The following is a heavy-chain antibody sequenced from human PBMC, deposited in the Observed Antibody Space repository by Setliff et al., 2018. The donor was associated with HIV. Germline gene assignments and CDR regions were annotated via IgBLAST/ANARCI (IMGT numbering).Heavy chain of an antibody. J-gene: IGHJ4*02. CDR3: AREPKGGDDRALDY. CDR2: TFTSGIT. D-gene: IGHD3-16*01. Sequence: SETLSLTCTVSDGSISGYFWSWIRQPAGKGLEWIGRTFTSGITNYSPSLKSRVTMSVDTSKNQFSLNLTSVTAADTAVYYCAREPKGGDDRALDYWGQGTLVTVSS. CDR1: DGSISGYF. V-gene: IGHV4-4*07.